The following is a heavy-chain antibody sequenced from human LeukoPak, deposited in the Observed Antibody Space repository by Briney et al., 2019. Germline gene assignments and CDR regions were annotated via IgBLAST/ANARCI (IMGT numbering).Heavy chain of an antibody. V-gene: IGHV1-46*01. Sequence: ASVKVSCKVSGYRFTTYYIHWVRQAPGQGLEWMGVITPHSGATTYAQSFQDRVTMTRDMSTGTVYVELSSLTSEDTAVYYCARDHELWSFDSWGQGTLVTVSS. CDR1: GYRFTTYY. CDR3: ARDHELWSFDS. J-gene: IGHJ4*02. CDR2: ITPHSGAT. D-gene: IGHD3-10*01.